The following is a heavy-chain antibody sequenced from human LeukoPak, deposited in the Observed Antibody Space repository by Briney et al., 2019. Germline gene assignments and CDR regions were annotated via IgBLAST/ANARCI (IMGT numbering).Heavy chain of an antibody. J-gene: IGHJ4*02. CDR3: ARGIRVLRYFDWLLYGGAFDY. CDR2: INPSGGST. CDR1: GYTFTSYY. Sequence: GASVKVSCKASGYTFTSYYMHWVRQAPGQGLEWMGIINPSGGSTSYAQKFQGRVIMTRDTSTSTVYMELSSLRSEDTAVYYCARGIRVLRYFDWLLYGGAFDYWGQGTLVTVSS. D-gene: IGHD3-9*01. V-gene: IGHV1-46*01.